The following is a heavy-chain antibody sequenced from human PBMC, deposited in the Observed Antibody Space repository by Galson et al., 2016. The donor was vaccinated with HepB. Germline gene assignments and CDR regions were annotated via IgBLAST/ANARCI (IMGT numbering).Heavy chain of an antibody. CDR3: ARGGFLYYDFWSGLDN. Sequence: SVKVSCKASGYTFTSYAIHWMRQAPGQRLEWMGWIKPGNGDTKYSQKFQDRVTITRDTSATTAYLELSSLRSEDTAVSYCARGGFLYYDFWSGLDNWGQGTLVTVSS. D-gene: IGHD3-3*01. CDR2: IKPGNGDT. V-gene: IGHV1-3*01. CDR1: GYTFTSYA. J-gene: IGHJ4*02.